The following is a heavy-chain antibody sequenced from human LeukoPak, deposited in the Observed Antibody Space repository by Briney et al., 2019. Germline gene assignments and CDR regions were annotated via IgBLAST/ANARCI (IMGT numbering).Heavy chain of an antibody. CDR3: ARGYYDSSGYSAPDAFDI. J-gene: IGHJ3*02. V-gene: IGHV4-31*03. CDR2: IYYSGST. CDR1: GGSISSGGYY. D-gene: IGHD3-22*01. Sequence: SQTLSLTCTVSGGSISSGGYYWSWIRQHPGKGLEWIGYIYYSGSTYYNPSLKSRVTISVDTSKNQFSLKLSSVTAADTAVYYCARGYYDSSGYSAPDAFDIWGQGTMVTVSS.